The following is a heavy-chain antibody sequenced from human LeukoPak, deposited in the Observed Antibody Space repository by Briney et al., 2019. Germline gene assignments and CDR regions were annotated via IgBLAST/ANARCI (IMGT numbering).Heavy chain of an antibody. CDR2: IYTSGST. J-gene: IGHJ4*02. V-gene: IGHV4-4*07. Sequence: SETLSLTCTVPGGSISSYYWSWIRHPAGKGLEWIGRIYTSGSTNYNPSLKSRVTMSVDTSKNQFSLKLSSVTAADTAVYYCARDSGSSPYYFDYWGQGTLVTVSS. CDR3: ARDSGSSPYYFDY. CDR1: GGSISSYY. D-gene: IGHD3-10*01.